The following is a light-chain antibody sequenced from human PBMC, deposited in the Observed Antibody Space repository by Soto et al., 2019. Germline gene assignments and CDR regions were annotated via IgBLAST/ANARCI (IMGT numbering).Light chain of an antibody. V-gene: IGKV3-20*01. J-gene: IGKJ2*01. CDR3: QQYNSYPYT. CDR2: GAS. Sequence: EIVLTQSPGTLSLSPGERATLSCRASQSISSSYLAWYQQKPGQAPRLLIYGASSRATGIPDRFSGSGSGTDFTLTINRLEPEDFATYYCQQYNSYPYTFGQGTKLEIK. CDR1: QSISSSY.